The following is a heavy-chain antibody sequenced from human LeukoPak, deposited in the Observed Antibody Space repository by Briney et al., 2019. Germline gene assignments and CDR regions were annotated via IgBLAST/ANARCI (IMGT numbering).Heavy chain of an antibody. CDR3: ARGPPHCAGGSCYSDY. D-gene: IGHD2-8*02. CDR1: GGTFSSYA. CDR2: IIPTFGTA. J-gene: IGHJ4*02. V-gene: IGHV1-69*05. Sequence: SVKVSCKASGGTFSSYAISWVRQAPGQGLEWMGGIIPTFGTANYAQKFQGRVTITTDESTSTAYMELSSLRSEDTAVYYCARGPPHCAGGSCYSDYWGQGTLVTVSS.